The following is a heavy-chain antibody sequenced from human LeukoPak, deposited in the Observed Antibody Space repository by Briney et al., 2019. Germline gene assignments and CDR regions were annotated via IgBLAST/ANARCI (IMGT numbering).Heavy chain of an antibody. J-gene: IGHJ4*02. CDR2: ILYDGSNK. CDR1: GFTFSSYA. Sequence: GRSLRLSCAASGFTFSSYAMHWVRQAPGKGLEWVAVILYDGSNKYYADSVKGRFTISRDNSKNTLFMQMNSLRAEDTAVYYCAREVGATYFDYWGQGTLVTVSS. V-gene: IGHV3-30-3*01. D-gene: IGHD1-26*01. CDR3: AREVGATYFDY.